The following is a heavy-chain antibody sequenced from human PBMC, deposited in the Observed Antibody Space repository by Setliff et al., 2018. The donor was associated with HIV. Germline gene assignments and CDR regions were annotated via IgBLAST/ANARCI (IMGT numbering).Heavy chain of an antibody. Sequence: GESLKISCKGSGYSFTSYWIGWVRQMPGKGLEWMGIIYPGDSDTRYSPSFQGRVTISADKSISTAYLQWSSLKASDTAMYYCARRIAVAGTGEFYYFDYWGQGTQVTVSS. CDR3: ARRIAVAGTGEFYYFDY. CDR2: IYPGDSDT. J-gene: IGHJ4*02. CDR1: GYSFTSYW. D-gene: IGHD6-19*01. V-gene: IGHV5-51*01.